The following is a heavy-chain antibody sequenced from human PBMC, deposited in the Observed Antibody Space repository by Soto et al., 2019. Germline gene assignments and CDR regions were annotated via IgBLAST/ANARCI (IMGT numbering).Heavy chain of an antibody. D-gene: IGHD3-22*01. CDR1: GYTFSGYY. V-gene: IGHV1-2*04. CDR2: INPNSGGT. J-gene: IGHJ6*02. CDR3: ARATYYYDSSGSWYGMDV. Sequence: ASVKVSCKASGYTFSGYYMHWVRQAPGQGLEWMGWINPNSGGTNYAQKFQGWVTMTRDTSISTAYMELSRLRSDDTAVYYCARATYYYDSSGSWYGMDVWGQGTTVTVSS.